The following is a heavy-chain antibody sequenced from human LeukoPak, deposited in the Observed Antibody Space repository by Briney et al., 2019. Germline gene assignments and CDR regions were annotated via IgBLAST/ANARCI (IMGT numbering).Heavy chain of an antibody. CDR1: GGSISSGDFY. J-gene: IGHJ4*02. D-gene: IGHD2-21*01. CDR2: IYYSGST. CDR3: ARGRRELPY. Sequence: TLSLTCTVSGGSISSGDFYWSWIRQPPGKGLEWIGYIYYSGSTYYNPSLKSRVSISVDTSKNQFSLNLSSVTAADTAVYYCARGRRELPYWGQGTLVTVSS. V-gene: IGHV4-30-4*08.